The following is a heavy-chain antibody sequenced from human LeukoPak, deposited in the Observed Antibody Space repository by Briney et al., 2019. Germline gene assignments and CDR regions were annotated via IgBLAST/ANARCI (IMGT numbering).Heavy chain of an antibody. Sequence: TGGSLRLSCAASGFTVSNNFMSWVRQAPGKGLEWVSVIYSGGATDYADSVKGRFTISRDNSKNTLYLQMNSLRAEDTAVYYCAREPTSMILWGQGTLVTVSS. CDR3: AREPTSMIL. CDR2: IYSGGAT. CDR1: GFTVSNNF. V-gene: IGHV3-66*01. D-gene: IGHD5-18*01. J-gene: IGHJ4*02.